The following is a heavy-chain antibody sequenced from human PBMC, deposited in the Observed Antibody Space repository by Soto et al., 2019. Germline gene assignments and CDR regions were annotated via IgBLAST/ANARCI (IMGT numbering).Heavy chain of an antibody. CDR3: ALVVPRPWYFDY. J-gene: IGHJ4*02. Sequence: GSLRPFCASSGFPLSSHSIRWVRPAPGKGLEWVSAISGSGGSTYYADSVKGRFTISRDNSKNTLYLQMNSLRAEDTAVYYCALVVPRPWYFDYWGQGTLVTVSS. D-gene: IGHD2-15*01. CDR2: ISGSGGST. CDR1: GFPLSSHS. V-gene: IGHV3-23*01.